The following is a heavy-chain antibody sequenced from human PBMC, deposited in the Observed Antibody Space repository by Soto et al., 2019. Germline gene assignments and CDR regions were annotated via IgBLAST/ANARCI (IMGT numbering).Heavy chain of an antibody. CDR3: ARGGVDIVATDYGMDV. CDR1: GGTFSSYA. Sequence: QVQLVQSGAEVKKPGSSVKVSCKASGGTFSSYAISWVRQAPGQGLEWMGGIIPIFGTANYAQKFQGRVTITADESTSTAYVELSSLRSEDTAVYYCARGGVDIVATDYGMDVWGQGTTVTVSS. J-gene: IGHJ6*02. D-gene: IGHD5-12*01. CDR2: IIPIFGTA. V-gene: IGHV1-69*01.